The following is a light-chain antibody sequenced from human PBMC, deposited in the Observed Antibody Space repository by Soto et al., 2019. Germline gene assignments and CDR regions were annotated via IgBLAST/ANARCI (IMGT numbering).Light chain of an antibody. CDR1: SSDVGSYNL. V-gene: IGLV2-23*01. CDR3: CSYAGSSTSLWI. CDR2: EGS. Sequence: QSALTQPASVSGSPGQSITISCTGTSSDVGSYNLVSWYQQHPGKAPKLMIYEGSKRPSGVSNRFSGSKSGITASLTISGLQAEDEADYYCCSYAGSSTSLWIFGNGTTLTVL. J-gene: IGLJ1*01.